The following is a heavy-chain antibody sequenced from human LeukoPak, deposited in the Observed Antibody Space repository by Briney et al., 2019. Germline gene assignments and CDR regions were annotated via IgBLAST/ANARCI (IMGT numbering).Heavy chain of an antibody. CDR3: ARVASSSSQ. D-gene: IGHD6-6*01. CDR1: GFTFSGFW. CDR2: ISRDGSST. J-gene: IGHJ4*02. V-gene: IGHV3-74*01. Sequence: GGSLRLSCAASGFTFSGFWMHWVRQAPGKGLVWVSRISRDGSSTTYADSVKGRFTISRDNAKNTLYLQMNSLRAEDTAVYYCARVASSSSQWGQGTLVTVSS.